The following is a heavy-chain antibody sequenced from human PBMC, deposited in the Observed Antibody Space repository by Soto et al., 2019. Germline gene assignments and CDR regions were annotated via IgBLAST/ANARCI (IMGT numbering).Heavy chain of an antibody. V-gene: IGHV3-15*01. Sequence: EVQLVESGGGLVEPGGSLRLSCAAAGFTFSSAWMSWVRRAPGKGLEWVGRIRSQADGGTTEYAAPVRGRITISRVDSITKLLLQLNGLKVEDTAVYECTTTRPPQRSGAFDIWGQGTMVTVSS. CDR2: IRSQADGGTT. D-gene: IGHD6-25*01. CDR3: TTTRPPQRSGAFDI. J-gene: IGHJ3*02. CDR1: GFTFSSAW.